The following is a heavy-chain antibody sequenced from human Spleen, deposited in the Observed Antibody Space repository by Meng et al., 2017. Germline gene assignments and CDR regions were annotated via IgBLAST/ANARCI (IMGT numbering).Heavy chain of an antibody. Sequence: GESLKISCAASGFTFSSYSMNWVRQAPGKGLEWVSSISSSSSHIWYADSVKGRFSISRDNTKNSLYLQMNSLRAGDTAVYYCARGADSGSCYSCYYGMDVWGQGNTV. CDR1: GFTFSSYS. CDR2: ISSSSSHI. D-gene: IGHD1-26*01. CDR3: ARGADSGSCYSCYYGMDV. V-gene: IGHV3-21*04. J-gene: IGHJ6*01.